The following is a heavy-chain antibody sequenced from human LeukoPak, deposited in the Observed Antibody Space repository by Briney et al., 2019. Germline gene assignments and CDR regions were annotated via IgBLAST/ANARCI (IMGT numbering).Heavy chain of an antibody. CDR3: ARGSFDTSDYNYIGFDY. D-gene: IGHD3-22*01. V-gene: IGHV4-59*11. J-gene: IGHJ4*02. Sequence: PSETLSLTCTVSGGSISSHYWSWLRQPPGKGLEWIGYIYNSGSTNYNPSLKSRLTISIDTSKNQFSLKLTSVTAADTAVYYCARGSFDTSDYNYIGFDYWGQGTLVTVPS. CDR1: GGSISSHY. CDR2: IYNSGST.